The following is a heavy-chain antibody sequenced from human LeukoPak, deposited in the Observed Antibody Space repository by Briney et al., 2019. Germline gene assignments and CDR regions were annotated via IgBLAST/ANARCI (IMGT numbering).Heavy chain of an antibody. CDR1: GYTFTTYG. CDR2: IIPIFGTA. D-gene: IGHD6-13*01. CDR3: ARRSSSWHTSYYFDY. J-gene: IGHJ4*02. V-gene: IGHV1-69*13. Sequence: ASVKVSCKASGYTFTTYGISWVRQAPGQGLEWMGGIIPIFGTANYAQKFQGRVTITADESTSTAYMELSSLRSEDTAVYYCARRSSSWHTSYYFDYWGQGTLVTVSS.